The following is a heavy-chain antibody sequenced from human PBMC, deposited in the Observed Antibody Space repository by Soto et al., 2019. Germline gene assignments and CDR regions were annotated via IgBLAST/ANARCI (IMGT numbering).Heavy chain of an antibody. D-gene: IGHD3-10*01. CDR2: INHSGST. V-gene: IGHV4-34*01. CDR3: ARGRPMGRLYGSGSYYNQRGLPVSPVYFDY. CDR1: GGSFSGYY. J-gene: IGHJ4*02. Sequence: SETLSLTCAVYGGSFSGYYWSWIRQPPGKGLEWIGEINHSGSTNYNPSLKSRVTISVDTSKNQFSLKLSSVTAADTAVYYCARGRPMGRLYGSGSYYNQRGLPVSPVYFDYWGQGTLVTVSS.